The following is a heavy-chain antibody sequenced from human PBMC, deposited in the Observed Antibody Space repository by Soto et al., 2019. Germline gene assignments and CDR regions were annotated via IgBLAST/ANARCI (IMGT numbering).Heavy chain of an antibody. CDR2: ISSSSYI. Sequence: PGGSLRLSCAASGFTFSSYSMNWVRQAPGKGLEWVSSISSSSYIYYADSVKGRFTISRDNAKNSLYLQMNSLRAEDTAVYYCARVGPTVLAAAGTDNWFDPWGQGTLVTVPQ. CDR3: ARVGPTVLAAAGTDNWFDP. D-gene: IGHD6-13*01. CDR1: GFTFSSYS. V-gene: IGHV3-21*06. J-gene: IGHJ5*02.